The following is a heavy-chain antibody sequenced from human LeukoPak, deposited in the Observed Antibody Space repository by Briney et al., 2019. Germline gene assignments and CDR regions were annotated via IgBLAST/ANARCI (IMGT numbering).Heavy chain of an antibody. CDR2: ISYDGSNK. CDR3: AKAAYHREFYGNSFSDSWFDY. Sequence: GRSLRLSCAASGFTFSSYAMHWVRQAPGKGLEWVAVISYDGSNKYYADSVKGRFTISRDNSKNTLYLQMNSLRAEDTAVYYCAKAAYHREFYGNSFSDSWFDYWGQGTLVTVSS. V-gene: IGHV3-30*04. D-gene: IGHD4-23*01. J-gene: IGHJ4*02. CDR1: GFTFSSYA.